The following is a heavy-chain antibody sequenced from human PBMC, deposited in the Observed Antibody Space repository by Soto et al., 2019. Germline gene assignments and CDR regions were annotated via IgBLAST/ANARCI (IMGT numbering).Heavy chain of an antibody. CDR2: IYYSGST. Sequence: PSETLSLTCTVSGCSISSSSYYWGWIRQPPGKGLEWIGSIYYSGSTYYNPSLKSRVTISVDTSKNHFSLKLSSVTAADTAVYYCASHYGSGSYYWFDPWGQGTLVTVSS. D-gene: IGHD3-10*01. J-gene: IGHJ5*02. V-gene: IGHV4-39*01. CDR1: GCSISSSSYY. CDR3: ASHYGSGSYYWFDP.